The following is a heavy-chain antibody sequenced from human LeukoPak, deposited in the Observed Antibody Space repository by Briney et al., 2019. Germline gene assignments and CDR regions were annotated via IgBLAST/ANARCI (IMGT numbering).Heavy chain of an antibody. D-gene: IGHD3-22*01. CDR2: IYSGGST. CDR1: GFTVSSNY. Sequence: GGSLRLSCAASGFTVSSNYMSWVRQAPGKGLEWVSVIYSGGSTYYADSVKGRFTISRDNSKNTLYLQMNSLRAEDTAVYYCAKDHDYYDSSGNFDYWGQGTLVTVSS. V-gene: IGHV3-53*01. J-gene: IGHJ4*02. CDR3: AKDHDYYDSSGNFDY.